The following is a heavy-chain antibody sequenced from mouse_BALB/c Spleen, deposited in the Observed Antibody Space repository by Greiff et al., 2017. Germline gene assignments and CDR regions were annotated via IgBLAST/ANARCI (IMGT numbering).Heavy chain of an antibody. Sequence: EVMLVESGGGLVKPGGSLKLSCAASGFAFSSYDMSWVRQTPEKRLEWVAYISSGGGSTYYPDTVKGRFTISRDNAKNTLYLQMSSLKSEDTAMYYCARQYGPYAMDYWGQGTSVTVSS. CDR3: ARQYGPYAMDY. CDR2: ISSGGGST. J-gene: IGHJ4*01. D-gene: IGHD2-10*02. V-gene: IGHV5-12-1*01. CDR1: GFAFSSYD.